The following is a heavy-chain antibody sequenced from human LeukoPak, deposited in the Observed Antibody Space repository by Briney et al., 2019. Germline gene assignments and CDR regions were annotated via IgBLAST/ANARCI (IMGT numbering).Heavy chain of an antibody. CDR2: IYTSGST. CDR1: GYSISCGYY. Sequence: WETLSLTCTVSGYSISCGYYWGWIRQPPGKGLEWIGRIYTSGSTNYNPSLKSRVTMSVDTSKNQFSLKLSSVTAADTAVYYCARRITIFGVVIWGQGTLVTVSS. J-gene: IGHJ4*02. CDR3: ARRITIFGVVI. D-gene: IGHD3-3*01. V-gene: IGHV4-38-2*02.